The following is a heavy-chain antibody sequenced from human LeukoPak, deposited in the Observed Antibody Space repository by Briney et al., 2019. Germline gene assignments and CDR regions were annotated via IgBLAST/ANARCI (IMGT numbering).Heavy chain of an antibody. CDR3: AKRSATSSGYFDL. V-gene: IGHV3-53*01. CDR1: GFTGSSNS. J-gene: IGHJ4*02. Sequence: GGSLRLSCTVSGFTGSSNSMSWVRQAPGKGLEWVSFIYSDNTHYSDSVKGRVTISRDNSKNTLYLQMNSLRAEDTAIYYCAKRSATSSGYFDLWGWGTLVTVSS. CDR2: IYSDNT. D-gene: IGHD3-22*01.